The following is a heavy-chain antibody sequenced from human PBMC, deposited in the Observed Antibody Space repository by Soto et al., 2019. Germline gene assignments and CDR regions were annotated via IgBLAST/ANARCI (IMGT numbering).Heavy chain of an antibody. CDR1: GFTFGDYA. CDR2: IRSKVYGGTT. V-gene: IGHV3-49*04. J-gene: IGHJ6*02. CDR3: TRDAIFGVVIQGPNYYGMDV. D-gene: IGHD3-3*01. Sequence: GGSLRLSCIASGFTFGDYAMSWVRQAPGKGLEWVGFIRSKVYGGTTEYAASVKGRFTISRDDSKSIAYLQMNSLKTEDTAVYYCTRDAIFGVVIQGPNYYGMDVWGQGTTVTVSS.